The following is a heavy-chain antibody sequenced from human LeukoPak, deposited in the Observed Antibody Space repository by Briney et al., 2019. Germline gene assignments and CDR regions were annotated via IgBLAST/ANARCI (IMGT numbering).Heavy chain of an antibody. D-gene: IGHD3-22*01. CDR3: ARVDYDSSGYYGSSDAFDI. CDR1: GGSFSGYY. J-gene: IGHJ3*02. Sequence: SETLSLTCAVYGGSFSGYYWSWIRQPPGKGLEWIGEINHSGSTNYNPSLKSRVTMSVDTSKNQFSLKLSSVTAADTAVYYCARVDYDSSGYYGSSDAFDIWGQGTMVTVSS. CDR2: INHSGST. V-gene: IGHV4-34*01.